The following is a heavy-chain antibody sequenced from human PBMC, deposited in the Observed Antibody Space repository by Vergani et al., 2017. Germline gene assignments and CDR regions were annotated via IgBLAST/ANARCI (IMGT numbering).Heavy chain of an antibody. V-gene: IGHV4-31*03. D-gene: IGHD3-3*01. CDR3: ARVDYDFWMGGFDP. CDR1: GGSISSGGYY. Sequence: QVQLQESGPGPVKPSQTLSLTCTVSGGSISSGGYYWSWIRQHPGKGLEWIGYIYYSGSTYYNPSLKSRVTISVDTSKNPFSLKLSSVTAADTAVYYCARVDYDFWMGGFDPWGQGTLVTVSS. J-gene: IGHJ5*02. CDR2: IYYSGST.